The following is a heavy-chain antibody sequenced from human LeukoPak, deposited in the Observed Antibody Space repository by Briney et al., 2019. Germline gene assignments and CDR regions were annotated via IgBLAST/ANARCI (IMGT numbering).Heavy chain of an antibody. CDR3: AKDNEWELLLWGAFDI. V-gene: IGHV3-30*02. CDR2: IRYDGSNK. Sequence: GGSLRLSCAASGFTFSSYGMHWVRQAPGKGLGWVAFIRYDGSNKYYADSVKGRFTISRDNSKNTLYLQMNSLRAEDTAVYYCAKDNEWELLLWGAFDIWGQGTMVTVSS. J-gene: IGHJ3*02. CDR1: GFTFSSYG. D-gene: IGHD1-26*01.